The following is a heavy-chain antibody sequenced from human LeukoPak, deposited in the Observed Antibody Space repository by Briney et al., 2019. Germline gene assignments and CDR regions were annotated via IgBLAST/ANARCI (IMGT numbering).Heavy chain of an antibody. CDR2: IRSGAYT. J-gene: IGHJ4*02. Sequence: GGSLRLSCAASGFTFSSYAMTWVRQAPGKGLEWVSTIRSGAYTYYADSVKGRLSISRDNSKNTLYLEMNSLRAEDAAVYYCARISVVSRSGPLDYWGQGVLVTVSS. D-gene: IGHD3-10*01. CDR3: ARISVVSRSGPLDY. V-gene: IGHV3-23*01. CDR1: GFTFSSYA.